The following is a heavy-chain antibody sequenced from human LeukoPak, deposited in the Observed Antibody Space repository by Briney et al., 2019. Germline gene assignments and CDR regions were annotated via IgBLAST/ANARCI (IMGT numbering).Heavy chain of an antibody. CDR1: GYTLIGYY. J-gene: IGHJ5*02. V-gene: IGHV1-46*01. CDR2: INPSGGST. Sequence: ASVQEFCKGSGYTLIGYYMHWVRQAPGQGLEWMGIINPSGGSTSYAQKFQARVTMTWDMSTSTVYMELSSLRSEDTAVYYCSRGYCRSTSGPWGWFDPYGQGTLVTVSS. D-gene: IGHD2-2*01. CDR3: SRGYCRSTSGPWGWFDP.